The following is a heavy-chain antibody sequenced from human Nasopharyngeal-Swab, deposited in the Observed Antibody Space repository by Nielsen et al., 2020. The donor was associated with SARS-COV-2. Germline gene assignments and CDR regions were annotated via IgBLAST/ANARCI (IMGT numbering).Heavy chain of an antibody. J-gene: IGHJ6*03. Sequence: ASVKVSCKASGYTFTSYGISWVRQAPGQGVEWMGWISAYNGNTNHAQKLQGRVTMTTDTSTSTAYMELRSLRSDGTAVYYCARDPGEPGYSSSWYVNYYYYMDVWGKGTTVTVSS. CDR1: GYTFTSYG. V-gene: IGHV1-18*04. D-gene: IGHD6-13*01. CDR2: ISAYNGNT. CDR3: ARDPGEPGYSSSWYVNYYYYMDV.